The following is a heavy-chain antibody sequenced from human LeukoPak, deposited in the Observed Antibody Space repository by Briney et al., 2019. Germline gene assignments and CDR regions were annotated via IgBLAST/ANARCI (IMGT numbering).Heavy chain of an antibody. V-gene: IGHV4-34*01. CDR2: INHSGST. CDR1: GGSFSGYY. D-gene: IGHD2-15*01. J-gene: IGHJ1*01. CDR3: ARGPNCSGGSCYPEYFQH. Sequence: PSETLSLTCAVYGGSFSGYYWSWIRQPPGKGLEWIGEINHSGSTNYNPSLKSRVTISVDRSKNQFSLKLSSVTAADTAVYYCARGPNCSGGSCYPEYFQHWGQGTLVTVSS.